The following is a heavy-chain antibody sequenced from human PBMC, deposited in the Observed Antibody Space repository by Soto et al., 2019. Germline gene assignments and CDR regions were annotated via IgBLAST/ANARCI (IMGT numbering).Heavy chain of an antibody. CDR1: GGTFSSYA. CDR2: IIPIFGTA. D-gene: IGHD3-10*01. V-gene: IGHV1-69*13. J-gene: IGHJ5*02. CDR3: AIDRFRGEINWFDP. Sequence: SVKVSCQASGGTFSSYAISWVRQAPGQGLEWMGGIIPIFGTANYAQKFQGRVTITADESTSTAYMELSSLRSEDTAVYYCAIDRFRGEINWFDPWGQGTLVTVSS.